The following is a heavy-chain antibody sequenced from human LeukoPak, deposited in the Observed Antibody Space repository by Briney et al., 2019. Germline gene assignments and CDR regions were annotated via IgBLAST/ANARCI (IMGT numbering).Heavy chain of an antibody. D-gene: IGHD2-8*01. CDR3: ARGGTYCTNGVCPSDFDY. Sequence: GSLRLSCAASGFTFSSYAMSWIRQPPGKGLEWIGEINHSGSTNYNPSLKSRVTISVDTSKNQFSLKLSSVTAADTAVYYCARGGTYCTNGVCPSDFDYWGQGTLVTVSS. V-gene: IGHV4-34*01. CDR1: GFTFSSYA. CDR2: INHSGST. J-gene: IGHJ4*02.